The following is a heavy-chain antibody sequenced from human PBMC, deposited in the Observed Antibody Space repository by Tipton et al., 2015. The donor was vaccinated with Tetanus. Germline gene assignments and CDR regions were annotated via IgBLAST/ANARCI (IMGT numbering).Heavy chain of an antibody. Sequence: SLRLSCAASGFTFPSYDMHWVRQAPGKGLEWLALISYDGSSEYYADSVKGRFTISRDNSKNTVYLQMNSLRAEDTAVYYCVREDIVLRIYAVLDLWGQGTLVTVSS. V-gene: IGHV3-30-3*01. J-gene: IGHJ5*02. CDR1: GFTFPSYD. CDR3: VREDIVLRIYAVLDL. D-gene: IGHD2-15*01. CDR2: ISYDGSSE.